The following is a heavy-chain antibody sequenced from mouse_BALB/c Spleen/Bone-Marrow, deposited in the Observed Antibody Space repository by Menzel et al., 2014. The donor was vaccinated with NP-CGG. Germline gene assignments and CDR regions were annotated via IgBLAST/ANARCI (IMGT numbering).Heavy chain of an antibody. J-gene: IGHJ4*01. Sequence: QVQLQQSGAELVKPGASVKMSCKASGYTFTSYNMHWVKQTPGQGLEWIGAIYPGNGDTSYNQKFKGKATLTADKSSSTAYMQLSSLTSDDSAVYYCARDRDEARMDYWGQGTSVTVSS. V-gene: IGHV1-12*01. CDR1: GYTFTSYN. D-gene: IGHD2-14*01. CDR2: IYPGNGDT. CDR3: ARDRDEARMDY.